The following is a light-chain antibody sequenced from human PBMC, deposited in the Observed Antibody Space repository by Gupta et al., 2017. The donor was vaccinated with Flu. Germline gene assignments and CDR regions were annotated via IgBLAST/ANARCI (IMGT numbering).Light chain of an antibody. V-gene: IGKV1-5*03. CDR2: KAS. J-gene: IGKJ1*01. CDR3: QQYSSYPLT. CDR1: QSINNW. Sequence: DIQMTQSPSTLSASVGDRVSITCRASQSINNWLAWYQQKTGKAPNLLIYKASSLESGVPSRFSGSGSETEFTLTISSLQPDDLATYYCQQYSSYPLTFGQGTKVEIK.